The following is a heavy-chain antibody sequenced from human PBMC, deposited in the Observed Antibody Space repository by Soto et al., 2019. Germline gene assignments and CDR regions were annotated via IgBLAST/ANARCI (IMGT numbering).Heavy chain of an antibody. D-gene: IGHD3-10*01. Sequence: PSETLSLTCTVSNGSIISAIYYWGRIRKPPGKGLEWIGSIYHSGSTYYNPSLQGRVTISVDTSKNQFSLKLSSVTAADTAVYFCAGRSSLASVQVYFGEISNYNWFDPWGQGTLVTVSS. J-gene: IGHJ5*02. CDR2: IYHSGST. CDR1: NGSIISAIYY. V-gene: IGHV4-39*01. CDR3: AGRSSLASVQVYFGEISNYNWFDP.